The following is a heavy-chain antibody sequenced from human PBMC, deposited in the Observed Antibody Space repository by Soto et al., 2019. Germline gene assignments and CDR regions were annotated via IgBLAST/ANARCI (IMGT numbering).Heavy chain of an antibody. J-gene: IGHJ4*02. V-gene: IGHV4-61*01. D-gene: IGHD6-19*01. Sequence: VQLQESGPGQVKPSETLSLTCSVSGGSVSSGSFYWSWIRQPPGKGLQFIGSIFYNGTANYSPSLKNRVSISIDTSQSQFFLQLISVAAADTAVYYCARIGGWYDIDFWGQGSLVTVSS. CDR1: GGSVSSGSFY. CDR3: ARIGGWYDIDF. CDR2: IFYNGTA.